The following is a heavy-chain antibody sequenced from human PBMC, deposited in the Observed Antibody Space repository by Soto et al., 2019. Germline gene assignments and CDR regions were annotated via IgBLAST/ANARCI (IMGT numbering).Heavy chain of an antibody. CDR2: ISGSSGST. Sequence: VRKATGKGLEWVSGISGSSGSTYYADSVKGRFTISRDNSKNTLYLQMNSLRSEDTAVYYCANEWLQLHLAQGLDPRGQGTLVTVSS. V-gene: IGHV3-23*01. CDR3: ANEWLQLHLAQGLDP. J-gene: IGHJ5*02. D-gene: IGHD6-19*01.